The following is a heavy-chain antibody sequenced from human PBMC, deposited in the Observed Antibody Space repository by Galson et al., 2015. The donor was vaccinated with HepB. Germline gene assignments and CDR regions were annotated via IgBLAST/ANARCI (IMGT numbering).Heavy chain of an antibody. V-gene: IGHV3-23*01. J-gene: IGHJ4*02. Sequence: SLRLSCAASGFTFSSYAMSWVRQAPGKGLEWVSAISGSGGSTYYADSVKGRFTISRDNSKNTLYLQMNSLRAEDTAVYYCAKSTSRGRYRPVETAYDYWGQGTLVTVSS. CDR3: AKSTSRGRYRPVETAYDY. D-gene: IGHD2-21*02. CDR2: ISGSGGST. CDR1: GFTFSSYA.